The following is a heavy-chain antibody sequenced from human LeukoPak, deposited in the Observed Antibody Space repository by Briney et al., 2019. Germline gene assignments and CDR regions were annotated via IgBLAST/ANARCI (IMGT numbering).Heavy chain of an antibody. V-gene: IGHV1-69*13. CDR2: IIPIFGTA. CDR3: ASISVDTAMVVRYYYCYYGMDV. CDR1: GGTFSSYA. J-gene: IGHJ6*02. D-gene: IGHD5-18*01. Sequence: GASVKVSCKASGGTFSSYAISWVRQAPGQGLEWMGGIIPIFGTANYAQKLQGRVTITADESTSTAYMELSSLRSEDTAVYYCASISVDTAMVVRYYYCYYGMDVWGQGTTVTVSS.